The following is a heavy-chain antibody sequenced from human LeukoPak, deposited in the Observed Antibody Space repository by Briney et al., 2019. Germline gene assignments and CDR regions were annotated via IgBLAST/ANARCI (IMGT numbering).Heavy chain of an antibody. CDR2: FYYSGDT. D-gene: IGHD3-22*01. CDR3: ARDPSYYDSSTPVYYFDY. Sequence: SETLSLTCSVSGGSIRGFYWSWIRQPPGRTLEWIGYFYYSGDTNYNPALESRVTISVDMSKNQFSLKLSSVTAADTAVYYCARDPSYYDSSTPVYYFDYWGQGTLVTVSS. CDR1: GGSIRGFY. V-gene: IGHV4-59*01. J-gene: IGHJ4*02.